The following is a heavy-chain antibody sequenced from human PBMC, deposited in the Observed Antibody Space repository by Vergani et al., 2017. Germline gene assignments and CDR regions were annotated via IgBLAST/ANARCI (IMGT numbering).Heavy chain of an antibody. CDR1: GFTFSSYS. CDR2: ISSSSSYI. D-gene: IGHD6-13*01. J-gene: IGHJ2*01. CDR3: ARVVXGIAAAGRSPKKYWYFDL. Sequence: EVQLVESGGGLVKPGGSLRLSCAASGFTFSSYSMNWVRQAPGKGLEWVSSISSSSSYIYYADSVKGRFTISRDNAKNSLYLQMNSLRAEDTAVYYCARVVXGIAAAGRSPKKYWYFDLWGRGTLVTVSS. V-gene: IGHV3-21*01.